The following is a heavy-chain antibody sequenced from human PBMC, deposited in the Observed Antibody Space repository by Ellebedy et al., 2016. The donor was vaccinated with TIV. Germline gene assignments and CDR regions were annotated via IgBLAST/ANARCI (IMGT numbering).Heavy chain of an antibody. Sequence: GESLKISCAASGFTFSSYWMSWVRQVRQAPGKGLEWVANIRHDGGEKSYVDSVKGRFTISRDNAKNSLYLQMKSLRAEDTAVYYCARGCSTFRCSGDYYYAMDVWGQGTTVTVSS. CDR1: GFTFSSYW. CDR3: ARGCSTFRCSGDYYYAMDV. J-gene: IGHJ6*02. V-gene: IGHV3-7*03. D-gene: IGHD3-10*02. CDR2: IRHDGGEK.